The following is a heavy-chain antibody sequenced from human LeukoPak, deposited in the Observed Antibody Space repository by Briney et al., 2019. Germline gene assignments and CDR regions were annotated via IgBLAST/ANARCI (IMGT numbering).Heavy chain of an antibody. CDR3: AKDRAGGYCSGGSCSRINYYYGMDV. CDR2: ISGSGGST. CDR1: GFTFSIYA. V-gene: IGHV3-23*01. J-gene: IGHJ6*04. Sequence: GGSLRLSCAASGFTFSIYAMSWVRQAPGKGLEGVSAISGSGGSTYYADSVKGRFTISRDNSKNTLYLQMNSLRAEDTAVYYCAKDRAGGYCSGGSCSRINYYYGMDVWGKGTTVTVSS. D-gene: IGHD2-15*01.